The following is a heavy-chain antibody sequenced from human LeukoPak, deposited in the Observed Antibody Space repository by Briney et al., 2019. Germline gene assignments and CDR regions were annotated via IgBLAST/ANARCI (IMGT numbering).Heavy chain of an antibody. J-gene: IGHJ4*02. CDR1: GYTFTSYD. Sequence: ASVTVSCKASGYTFTSYDINWVRQATGQGLEWMGWMNPNSGNTGYAQKFQGRVTMTRNTSISTAYMELSSLRSEDTAVYYCARTYCTNGVCLDYWGQGTLVTVSS. CDR3: ARTYCTNGVCLDY. CDR2: MNPNSGNT. V-gene: IGHV1-8*01. D-gene: IGHD2-8*01.